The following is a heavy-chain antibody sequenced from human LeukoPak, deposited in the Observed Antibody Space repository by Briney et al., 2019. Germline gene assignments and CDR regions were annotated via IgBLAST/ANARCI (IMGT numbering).Heavy chain of an antibody. CDR3: TSDLGYCSSTSCLYYYYYGMDV. J-gene: IGHJ6*02. V-gene: IGHV3-49*03. CDR2: IRSKAYGGTT. D-gene: IGHD2-2*01. Sequence: GGSLRLSCTASGFTFGDYAMSWFRQAPGKGLEWVGFIRSKAYGGTTEYAASVKGRFTISRDDSKSIAYLQMNSLKTEDTAVYYCTSDLGYCSSTSCLYYYYYGMDVWGQGTTVTVSS. CDR1: GFTFGDYA.